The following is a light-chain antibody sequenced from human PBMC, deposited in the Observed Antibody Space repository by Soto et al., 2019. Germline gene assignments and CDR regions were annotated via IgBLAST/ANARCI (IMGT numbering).Light chain of an antibody. V-gene: IGLV1-51*01. Sequence: QSVMTQPPSVSAAPGQTVTISCSGSSSNIAGNSVSWYQQLPGTAPKLLIYDDNKRPSGMPDRFSGSKSGTSATLGITGCQTGDEADYYCGSWDSSLSAYVFGTGTKLTVL. CDR2: DDN. CDR1: SSNIAGNS. J-gene: IGLJ1*01. CDR3: GSWDSSLSAYV.